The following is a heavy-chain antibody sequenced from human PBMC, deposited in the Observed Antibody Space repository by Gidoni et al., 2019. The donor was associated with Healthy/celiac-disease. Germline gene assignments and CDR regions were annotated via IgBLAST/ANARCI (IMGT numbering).Heavy chain of an antibody. CDR1: GGSFRGYY. Sequence: QVQLPQWGAGLLKPSETLSLTCAVYGGSFRGYYWSWIRQPPGKGLEWIGEINHSGSTNSNPSLKSRVTISVDTSKNQFSLKLSSVTAADTAVYYCARVSRPRYYYDSSGYSSKTNYFDYWGQGTLVTVSS. D-gene: IGHD3-22*01. CDR3: ARVSRPRYYYDSSGYSSKTNYFDY. V-gene: IGHV4-34*01. J-gene: IGHJ4*02. CDR2: INHSGST.